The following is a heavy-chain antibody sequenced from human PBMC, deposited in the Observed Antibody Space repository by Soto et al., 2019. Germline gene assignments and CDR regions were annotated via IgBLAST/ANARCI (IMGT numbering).Heavy chain of an antibody. CDR1: GGSISSYY. CDR2: IYYSGST. V-gene: IGHV4-59*08. CDR3: ARLGAVAGLYYYYYYMDV. D-gene: IGHD6-19*01. J-gene: IGHJ6*03. Sequence: SETLSLTCTVSGGSISSYYWSWIRQPPGKGLEWIGYIYYSGSTNYNPSLKSRVTISVDTSKNQFSLKLSSVTAADTAVYYCARLGAVAGLYYYYYYMDVWGKGTTVTVSS.